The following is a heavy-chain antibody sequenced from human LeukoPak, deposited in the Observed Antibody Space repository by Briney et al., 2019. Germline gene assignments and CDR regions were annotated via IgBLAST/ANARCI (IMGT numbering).Heavy chain of an antibody. D-gene: IGHD5-18*01. CDR3: ARKVAVAMDLDY. V-gene: IGHV3-23*01. CDR1: GFTSKSYG. J-gene: IGHJ4*02. Sequence: GGSLRLSCVASGFTSKSYGMTWVRQVPGKGLEWLSSITGAGTSTKYADSVNGRFTISRDNSKNTLSLQMTGLRAEDTAVHYCARKVAVAMDLDYWGQGTLVTVSS. CDR2: ITGAGTST.